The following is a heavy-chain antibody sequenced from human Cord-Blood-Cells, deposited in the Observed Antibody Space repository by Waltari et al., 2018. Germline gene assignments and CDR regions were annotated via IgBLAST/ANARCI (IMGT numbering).Heavy chain of an antibody. J-gene: IGHJ4*02. CDR1: GFTFSNAW. Sequence: EVQLVESGGGLVKPGGSLRLSCAASGFTFSNAWLSWVRQVPGKGLEWVGRIKSKTDGGTTDYAAPVKGRFTISRDDSKNTLYLQMNSLKTEDTAVYYCTTDRGYSYGYRDYWGQGTLVTVSS. V-gene: IGHV3-15*01. CDR3: TTDRGYSYGYRDY. D-gene: IGHD5-18*01. CDR2: IKSKTDGGTT.